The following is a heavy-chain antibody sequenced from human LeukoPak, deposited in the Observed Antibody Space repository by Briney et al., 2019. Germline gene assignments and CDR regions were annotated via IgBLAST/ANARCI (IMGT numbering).Heavy chain of an antibody. D-gene: IGHD2-2*01. J-gene: IGHJ4*02. Sequence: PGGSLRLSCAASGFTFDDYGMSWVRQAPGEGLEWVSGISGSGGSTYYTDSVKGRFTISRDNSKNTLHLQMSSLRAEDTALYYCVKDRCDRTTCPEVWGQGTLVTVSS. CDR3: VKDRCDRTTCPEV. CDR2: ISGSGGST. CDR1: GFTFDDYG. V-gene: IGHV3-23*01.